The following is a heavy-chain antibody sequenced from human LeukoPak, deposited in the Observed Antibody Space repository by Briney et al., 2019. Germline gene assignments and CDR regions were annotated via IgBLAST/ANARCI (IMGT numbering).Heavy chain of an antibody. Sequence: SETLSLTCAVYGGSFSGYYWSWIRQPPGKGLEWIGEINHSGSTNYNPSLKSRVTISVETSKNQFSLKLSSVTAADTAVYYCARVLWGIVVVPAAMKIFDYWGQGTLVTVSS. CDR2: INHSGST. J-gene: IGHJ4*02. CDR1: GGSFSGYY. CDR3: ARVLWGIVVVPAAMKIFDY. D-gene: IGHD2-2*01. V-gene: IGHV4-34*01.